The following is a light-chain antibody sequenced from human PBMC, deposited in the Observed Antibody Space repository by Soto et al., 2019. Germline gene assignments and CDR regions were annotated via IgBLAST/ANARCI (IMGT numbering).Light chain of an antibody. Sequence: DIQMTQSPSTLSASVGDRVTITCRASQSINSWLAWYQQKPGKAPKLLINQASSLESGVTSRFSGSGSGTEFTLTISSLQHDDFATYYCQQYNSYPWTFGQGTKVEIK. J-gene: IGKJ1*01. V-gene: IGKV1-5*03. CDR2: QAS. CDR1: QSINSW. CDR3: QQYNSYPWT.